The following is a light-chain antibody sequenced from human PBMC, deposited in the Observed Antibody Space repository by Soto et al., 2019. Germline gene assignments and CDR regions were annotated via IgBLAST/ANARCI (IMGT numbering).Light chain of an antibody. CDR2: GAS. Sequence: EIVLTQSPGTLSLSPGERATLSCRASQSVRSSYLAWYQQKPGQAPRLLIHGASSRATGIPDRFSGSGSGTDFTLTISRLEPEDFAVYYCQQYGSSLYTFGQGTKLEIK. CDR1: QSVRSSY. CDR3: QQYGSSLYT. J-gene: IGKJ2*01. V-gene: IGKV3-20*01.